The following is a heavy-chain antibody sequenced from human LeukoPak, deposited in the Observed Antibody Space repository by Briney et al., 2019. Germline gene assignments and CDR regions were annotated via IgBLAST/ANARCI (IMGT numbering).Heavy chain of an antibody. Sequence: MTSQTLSLTCAVSGGSISSGGYSWSWIRQPPGKGLEWIGYIYHSGSTYYNPSLKSRVTISVDRSKNQFPLKLSSVTAADTAVYYCAHSPSYDSSEGYFDYWGQGTLVTVSS. CDR2: IYHSGST. V-gene: IGHV4-30-2*01. J-gene: IGHJ4*02. D-gene: IGHD3-22*01. CDR1: GGSISSGGYS. CDR3: AHSPSYDSSEGYFDY.